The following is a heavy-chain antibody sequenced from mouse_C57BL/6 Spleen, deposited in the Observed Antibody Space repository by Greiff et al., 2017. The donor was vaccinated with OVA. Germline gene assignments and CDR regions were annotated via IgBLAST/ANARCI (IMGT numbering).Heavy chain of an antibody. D-gene: IGHD1-1*01. V-gene: IGHV2-5*01. CDR1: GFSLTSYG. CDR2: IWRGGST. Sequence: VHLVESGPGLVQPSQSLSITCTVSGFSLTSYGVHWVRQSPGKGLEWLGVIWRGGSTDYNAAFMSRLSITKDNSKSQVFFKMNSLQADDTAIYYCAKNDYYYGSSYYAMDYWGQGTSVTVSS. J-gene: IGHJ4*01. CDR3: AKNDYYYGSSYYAMDY.